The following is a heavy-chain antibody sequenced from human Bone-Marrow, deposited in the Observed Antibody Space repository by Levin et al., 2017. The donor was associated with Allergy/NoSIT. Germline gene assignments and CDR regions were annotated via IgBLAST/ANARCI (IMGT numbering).Heavy chain of an antibody. CDR2: ISSSGGST. CDR1: GFTFSNYA. D-gene: IGHD6-19*01. V-gene: IGHV3-23*01. CDR3: AKGDTYSSGWYGDYYYGLDG. Sequence: GESLKISCAASGFTFSNYAMSWVRQAPGRGLEWVSVISSSGGSTYSADSVKGRFTISRDNSKNTLYLQMNSLRAEDTAVYYCAKGDTYSSGWYGDYYYGLDGWGQGTTVTVSS. J-gene: IGHJ6*02.